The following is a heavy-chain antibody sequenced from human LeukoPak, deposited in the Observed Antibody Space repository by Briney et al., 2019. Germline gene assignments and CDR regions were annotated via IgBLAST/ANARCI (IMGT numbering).Heavy chain of an antibody. CDR3: ARARSTVVRGDDAFDI. V-gene: IGHV3-74*01. CDR2: INSDGSST. J-gene: IGHJ3*02. D-gene: IGHD4-23*01. CDR1: GFTSSIYW. Sequence: PGGSLRLSCAAPGFTSSIYWMHCVRQAPGKGLGWGSRINSDGSSTSYADSVKGRFTISRDNAKNTLYLQMNSLRAEDTAVYYCARARSTVVRGDDAFDIWGQGTMVTVSS.